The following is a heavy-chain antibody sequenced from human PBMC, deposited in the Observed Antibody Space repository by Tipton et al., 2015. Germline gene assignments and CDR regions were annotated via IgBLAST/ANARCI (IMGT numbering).Heavy chain of an antibody. J-gene: IGHJ4*02. D-gene: IGHD4-17*01. V-gene: IGHV4-4*02. CDR2: IYHSGDT. Sequence: PGLVKPSGTLSLTCAISEDSISSISWWTWVRQPPGKGLDWIGQIYHSGDTKYNPSLTSRVTMSVDKSNNQFSLKLTSVTAADTAVYYCAKAGPNDYGDYPVGRNRYYLDYWGQGTLVTVSS. CDR1: EDSISSISW. CDR3: AKAGPNDYGDYPVGRNRYYLDY.